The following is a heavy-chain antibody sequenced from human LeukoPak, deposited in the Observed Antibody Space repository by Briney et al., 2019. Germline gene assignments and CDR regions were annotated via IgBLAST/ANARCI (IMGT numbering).Heavy chain of an antibody. Sequence: GGSLRLSCAASGFTFSSYAMSWVRQAPVKGLEWVSSISSSSSYIYYADSVKGRFTISRDNAKNSLYLQMNSLRAEDTAVYYCARARIEVADSFDYWGQGTLVTVSS. CDR1: GFTFSSYA. J-gene: IGHJ4*02. V-gene: IGHV3-21*01. CDR2: ISSSSSYI. D-gene: IGHD6-19*01. CDR3: ARARIEVADSFDY.